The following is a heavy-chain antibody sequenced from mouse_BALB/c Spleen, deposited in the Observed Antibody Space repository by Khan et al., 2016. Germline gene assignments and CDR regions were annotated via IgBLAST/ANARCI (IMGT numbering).Heavy chain of an antibody. CDR3: GSRYWDVDY. CDR2: ISYSGST. CDR1: GYSITSDYA. J-gene: IGHJ2*01. V-gene: IGHV3-2*02. D-gene: IGHD4-1*01. Sequence: EVQLQESGPGLVKPSQSLSLTCTVTGYSITSDYAWNWIRQFPGNKLEWMGYISYSGSTSYNPSLKSRISITRDTSKNQFFLQWNSVTTEDTATYYCGSRYWDVDYWGQGTTLTVSS.